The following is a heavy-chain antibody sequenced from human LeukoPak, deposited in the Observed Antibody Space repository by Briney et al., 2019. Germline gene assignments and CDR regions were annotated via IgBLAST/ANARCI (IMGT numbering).Heavy chain of an antibody. CDR1: GGSISSYY. D-gene: IGHD3-10*01. CDR2: IYYSGST. V-gene: IGHV4-59*08. J-gene: IGHJ4*02. CDR3: ARWAHGSGSYSLQFDY. Sequence: PSETLSLTCTVSGGSISSYYWSWIRQPPGKGLEWIGYIYYSGSTNYNPSLKSRVTISVDTSKNQFSLRLSSVTAADTAVYYCARWAHGSGSYSLQFDYWGQGTLVTVSS.